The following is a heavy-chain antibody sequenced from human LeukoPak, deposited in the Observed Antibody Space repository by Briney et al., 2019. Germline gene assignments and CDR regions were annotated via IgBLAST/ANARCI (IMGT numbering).Heavy chain of an antibody. CDR2: ISSSSSYI. V-gene: IGHV3-21*01. CDR3: ARDSYYDSSGYYYWPEYFQH. CDR1: GFTFNTYA. J-gene: IGHJ1*01. Sequence: GGSPRLSCVASGFTFNTYAMSWVRQAPGKGLEWVSSISSSSSYIYYADSVKGRFTISRDNAKNSLYLQMNSLRAEDTAVYYCARDSYYDSSGYYYWPEYFQHWGQGTLVTVSS. D-gene: IGHD3-22*01.